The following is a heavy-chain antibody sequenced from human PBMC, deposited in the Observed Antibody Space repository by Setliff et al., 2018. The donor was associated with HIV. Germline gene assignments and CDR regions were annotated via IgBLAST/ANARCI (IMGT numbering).Heavy chain of an antibody. V-gene: IGHV4-39*07. D-gene: IGHD1-26*01. Sequence: SETLSLTCTVSGGSISSSNYYWGWIRQPPGKGLEWIASIYHSGITYYNSSLKSRVTISVDTSKNQFSLNLTSVTAADTAVYYCARLGYSGSLVGAFDIWGQGTMVTVSS. CDR3: ARLGYSGSLVGAFDI. J-gene: IGHJ3*02. CDR1: GGSISSSNYY. CDR2: IYHSGIT.